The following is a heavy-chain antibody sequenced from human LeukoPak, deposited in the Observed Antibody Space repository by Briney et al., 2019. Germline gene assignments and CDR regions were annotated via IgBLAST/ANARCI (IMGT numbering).Heavy chain of an antibody. CDR3: ARGVGATMGAFDI. CDR1: GYSISSGYY. D-gene: IGHD1-26*01. Sequence: SETLSLTCTVSGYSISSGYYWGWIRQPPGKGLEWIGSIYHSGSTYYNPSLKGRVTISVDTSKNQFSLKLSSVTAADTAVYYCARGVGATMGAFDIWGQGTMVTVSS. V-gene: IGHV4-38-2*02. J-gene: IGHJ3*02. CDR2: IYHSGST.